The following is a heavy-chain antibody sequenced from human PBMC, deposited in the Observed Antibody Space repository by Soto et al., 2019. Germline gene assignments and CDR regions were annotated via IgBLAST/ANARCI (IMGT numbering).Heavy chain of an antibody. Sequence: GASVKVSCKASGYTFTDYGISRVRQAPGQGLEWMGWISGYNGNTKYAQKFQGRVTMTTDTPTNTAYMELRSLRSDDTAVYYCARDREYYYDSSGNYYYHYGLDVWGQGTTVTVSS. CDR3: ARDREYYYDSSGNYYYHYGLDV. CDR1: GYTFTDYG. J-gene: IGHJ6*02. V-gene: IGHV1-18*04. D-gene: IGHD3-22*01. CDR2: ISGYNGNT.